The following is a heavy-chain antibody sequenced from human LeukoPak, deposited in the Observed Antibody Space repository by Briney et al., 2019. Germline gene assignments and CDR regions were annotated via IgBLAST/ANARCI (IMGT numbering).Heavy chain of an antibody. CDR2: INPNSGGT. CDR3: ARDYYDFWSGYGRGAKYYFDY. Sequence: ASVKVSCKASGYTFTGYYMHWVRQAPGQGLEWMGWINPNSGGTNYAQKFQGRVTMTRDTSISTAYMELSRLRSEDTAVYYCARDYYDFWSGYGRGAKYYFDYWGQGTLVTVSS. CDR1: GYTFTGYY. D-gene: IGHD3-3*01. V-gene: IGHV1-2*02. J-gene: IGHJ4*02.